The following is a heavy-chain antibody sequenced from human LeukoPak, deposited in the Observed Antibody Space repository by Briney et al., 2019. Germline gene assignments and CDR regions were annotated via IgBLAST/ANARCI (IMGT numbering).Heavy chain of an antibody. D-gene: IGHD4-11*01. CDR3: ARLPTTITNQGYYYYHYMDV. J-gene: IGHJ6*03. CDR1: GYSFNTYW. V-gene: IGHV5-51*01. Sequence: GESLKISCQASGYSFNTYWLAWVRQMPGKGLGWMGIIYPGDSDTRYSPSFQGQVTISADKSISTAYLEWRSLKASDTAMYYCARLPTTITNQGYYYYHYMDVWGKGTTVTVSS. CDR2: IYPGDSDT.